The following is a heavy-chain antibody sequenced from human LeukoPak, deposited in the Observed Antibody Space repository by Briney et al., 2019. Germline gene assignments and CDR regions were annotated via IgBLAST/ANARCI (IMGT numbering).Heavy chain of an antibody. CDR1: GFTFSSYD. CDR3: ARCYFGSGSSTFFDY. V-gene: IGHV3-33*01. CDR2: IWYGGNNK. D-gene: IGHD3-10*01. Sequence: GGSLRLSCAASGFTFSSYDMHWVRQAPGKGLEWVAVIWYGGNNKYYADSVKGRFTISRDNSKNTLYLQMNSLRAEDAAVYYCARCYFGSGSSTFFDYWGQGTLVTVSS. J-gene: IGHJ4*02.